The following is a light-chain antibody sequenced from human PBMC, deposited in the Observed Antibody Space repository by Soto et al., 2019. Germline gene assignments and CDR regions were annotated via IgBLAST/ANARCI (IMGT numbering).Light chain of an antibody. CDR2: EVV. J-gene: IGLJ1*01. CDR3: KSYAGSNTYV. CDR1: KNDIGVYDF. Sequence: LTQPPSASGSPGQSVTISCTGTKNDIGVYDFVSWYQHHPGKAPRLIIYEVVQRPSGVPDRFSGSKSGNTASLTVSGLQAADEADYFCKSYAGSNTYVFGSGTNVTVL. V-gene: IGLV2-8*01.